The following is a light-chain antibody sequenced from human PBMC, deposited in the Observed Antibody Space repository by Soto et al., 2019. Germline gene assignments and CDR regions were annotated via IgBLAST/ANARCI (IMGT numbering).Light chain of an antibody. CDR3: QQRSNWPLLT. CDR1: QSVSNS. J-gene: IGKJ4*01. Sequence: EIVLTQSPATLSLSPGERATLSCRASQSVSNSLAWYQQKPGQAPRLLIYDAFNRATGIPARFSGSGSGTDFTLTISSLEPEDFAVYYCQQRSNWPLLTFGGGTKVEIK. V-gene: IGKV3-11*01. CDR2: DAF.